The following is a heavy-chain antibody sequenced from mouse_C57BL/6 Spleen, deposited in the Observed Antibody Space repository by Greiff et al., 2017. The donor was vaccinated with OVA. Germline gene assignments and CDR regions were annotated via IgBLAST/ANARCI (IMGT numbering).Heavy chain of an antibody. J-gene: IGHJ4*01. D-gene: IGHD3-2*02. CDR3: ARDQGRAMDY. CDR2: INYDGSST. CDR1: GFTFSDYY. V-gene: IGHV5-16*01. Sequence: EVQLVESEGGLVQPGSSMKLSCTASGFTFSDYYMAWVRQAPEKGLEWVANINYDGSSTYYLDSLKSRFIISRDNAKNILYLQMSSQKSEDAATYYCARDQGRAMDYWGQGTSVTVSS.